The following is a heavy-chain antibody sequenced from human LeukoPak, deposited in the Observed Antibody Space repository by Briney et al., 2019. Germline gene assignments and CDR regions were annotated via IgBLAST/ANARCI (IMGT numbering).Heavy chain of an antibody. CDR1: GGSISSSSYY. V-gene: IGHV4-39*01. Sequence: SETLSLTCTVSGGSISSSSYYWGWIRQPPGKGLEWIGSIYYSGSTYYNPSLKSRVTISVDTSKNQFSLKLSSVTAADTAVYYCARQLVVVTNFDYWGQGTLVTVSS. J-gene: IGHJ4*02. CDR2: IYYSGST. CDR3: ARQLVVVTNFDY. D-gene: IGHD3-22*01.